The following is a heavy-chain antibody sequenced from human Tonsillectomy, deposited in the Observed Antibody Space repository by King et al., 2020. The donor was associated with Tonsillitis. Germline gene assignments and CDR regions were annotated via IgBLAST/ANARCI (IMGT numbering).Heavy chain of an antibody. CDR2: INPTTGGT. V-gene: IGHV1-2*02. D-gene: IGHD6-13*01. J-gene: IGHJ4*02. CDR3: ARGGATAGD. CDR1: GYTFIGYY. Sequence: QLVQSGAEVKKPGASVKVSCKASGYTFIGYYMHWVRQAPGQGLEWMGWINPTTGGTNFTQKFQGRVTMTRDTSINTAYMELSRLRSDDTAVYYCARGGATAGDWGQGTLVTVSS.